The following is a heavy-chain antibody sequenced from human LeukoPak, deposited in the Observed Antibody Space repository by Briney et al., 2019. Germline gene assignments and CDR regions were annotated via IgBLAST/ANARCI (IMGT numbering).Heavy chain of an antibody. J-gene: IGHJ4*02. D-gene: IGHD6-19*01. CDR2: ISGSGGST. CDR1: GFNFSSYA. CDR3: AKEEGIAVAGTTLDY. V-gene: IGHV3-23*01. Sequence: SGGSLRLSCAASGFNFSSYAMSWVRQAPGKGLEWVSAISGSGGSTYYADAVKGRFTISRDNSKNTLYLQMNSLRAEDTAVYYCAKEEGIAVAGTTLDYWGQGTLVTVSS.